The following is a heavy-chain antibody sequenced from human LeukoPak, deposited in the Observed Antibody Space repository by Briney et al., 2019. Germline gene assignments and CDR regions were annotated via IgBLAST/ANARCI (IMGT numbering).Heavy chain of an antibody. J-gene: IGHJ4*02. CDR2: IDPDDGET. Sequence: ASVKVSCQVSGYTLPELSIHWVRQAPGKGLEWMGGIDPDDGETIYSPKFQGRVTMTEDTSTDTAHLVLSGLRSEDTAVYFCAAVSGSYTLLDCWGQGTPVTVSS. CDR1: GYTLPELS. CDR3: AAVSGSYTLLDC. V-gene: IGHV1-24*01. D-gene: IGHD1-26*01.